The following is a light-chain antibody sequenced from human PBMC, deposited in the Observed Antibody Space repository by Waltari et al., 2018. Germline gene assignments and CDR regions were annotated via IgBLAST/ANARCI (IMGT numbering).Light chain of an antibody. J-gene: IGKJ4*01. Sequence: DIVLTQSPATLSLSPGERATPSCRASQSVTNYLAWYQLKPGQAPRLLIYDASNSATGIPARFSGSGSGTDFTLTISNREPEDSAVYYCQQRSKWPLTFGRGTKVEIK. CDR3: QQRSKWPLT. CDR2: DAS. V-gene: IGKV3-11*01. CDR1: QSVTNY.